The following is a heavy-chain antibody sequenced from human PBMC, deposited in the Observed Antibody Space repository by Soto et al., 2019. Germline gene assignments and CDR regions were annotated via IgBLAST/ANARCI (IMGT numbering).Heavy chain of an antibody. CDR3: ARRYGGNRDY. D-gene: IGHD1-1*01. CDR2: IYYTGST. V-gene: IGHV4-59*08. Sequence: QVQLQESGPGLVKPSETLSLTCTVSGGSISSYYWSWIRQPPGKGLEPIRYIYYTGSTNYNPSLKSRVTLSVDTSKSRCALKLSSAPAADTAGYYWARRYGGNRDYGGQGTLVTVSS. J-gene: IGHJ4*02. CDR1: GGSISSYY.